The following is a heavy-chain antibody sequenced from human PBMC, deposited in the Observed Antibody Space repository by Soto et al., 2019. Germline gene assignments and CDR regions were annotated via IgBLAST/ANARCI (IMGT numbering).Heavy chain of an antibody. CDR2: ISDSGGST. D-gene: IGHD1-7*01. Sequence: PGGSLRLSCAASGFRFSSYTMSWVRQAPGKGLEWVSGISDSGGSTYYADSVKGRFTISRDNSKNTLYLQMNSLRAEDTAVYYCAKGITGTTRTEYWGQGTLVTVSS. CDR3: AKGITGTTRTEY. CDR1: GFRFSSYT. J-gene: IGHJ4*02. V-gene: IGHV3-23*01.